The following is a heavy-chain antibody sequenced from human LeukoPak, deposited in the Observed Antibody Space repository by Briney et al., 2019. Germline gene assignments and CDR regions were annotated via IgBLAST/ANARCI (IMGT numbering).Heavy chain of an antibody. CDR2: IRYDGSNK. J-gene: IGHJ4*02. V-gene: IGHV3-30*02. CDR3: ARDAVTGYSSGWYKPFPFDS. Sequence: AGGSLRLSCAASGFTFSSYGMHWVRQAPGKGLEWVAYIRYDGSNKYYADSVKGRFTISRDISKNTLYLQMNSLRAEDTAVYYCARDAVTGYSSGWYKPFPFDSWGQGTLVTVSS. CDR1: GFTFSSYG. D-gene: IGHD6-19*01.